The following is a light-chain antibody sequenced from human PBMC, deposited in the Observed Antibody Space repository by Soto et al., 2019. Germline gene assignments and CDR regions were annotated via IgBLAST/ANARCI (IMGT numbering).Light chain of an antibody. Sequence: EIVLTQSPGTLSLSPGERATLSCRASQSVSSSYLAWYQQKPGQAPRLLIYGASSRATGIPDRFSGSGSGTDFTLTISRLEPEYLAVYYCQRYGSSPITFGQGTRLEIK. V-gene: IGKV3-20*01. CDR1: QSVSSSY. J-gene: IGKJ5*01. CDR3: QRYGSSPIT. CDR2: GAS.